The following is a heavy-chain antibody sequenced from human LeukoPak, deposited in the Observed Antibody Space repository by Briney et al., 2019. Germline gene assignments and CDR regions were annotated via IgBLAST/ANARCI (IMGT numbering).Heavy chain of an antibody. Sequence: SETLSLTCIVSGGPISVDYWNWIRQAPGKGLEWIGYIYYTGRTKYNPSLASRLTISIDTSKSQFSLRLTSVTAADTAVYYCARDRQGDYYGSGSYLYYYYYMDVWGKGTTVTVSS. CDR1: GGPISVDY. CDR2: IYYTGRT. J-gene: IGHJ6*03. CDR3: ARDRQGDYYGSGSYLYYYYYMDV. D-gene: IGHD3-10*01. V-gene: IGHV4-59*01.